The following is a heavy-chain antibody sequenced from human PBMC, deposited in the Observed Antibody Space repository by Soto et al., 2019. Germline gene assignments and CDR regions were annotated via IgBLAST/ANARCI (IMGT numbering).Heavy chain of an antibody. CDR2: ISGSGGST. CDR3: AKDLRIAVAGTDYFDS. CDR1: GFTFSSYA. J-gene: IGHJ4*02. D-gene: IGHD6-19*01. V-gene: IGHV3-23*01. Sequence: GGSLRLSCAASGFTFSSYAMSWVRQAPGKGLEWVSTISGSGGSTYYADSVKGRFTITRDKSKNTLYLQMNSLRAEDTAVYYCAKDLRIAVAGTDYFDSWGQGTLVTVSS.